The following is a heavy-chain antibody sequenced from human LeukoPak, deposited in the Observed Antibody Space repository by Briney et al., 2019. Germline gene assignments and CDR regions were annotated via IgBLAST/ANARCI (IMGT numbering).Heavy chain of an antibody. V-gene: IGHV5-51*01. J-gene: IGHJ5*02. CDR2: IYPGGSDT. D-gene: IGHD3/OR15-3a*01. Sequence: GESLKISCKGSGYSFTNYWIGWVRQMPGKGLEWMGIIYPGGSDTKYSPSFQGQVTISADKSISTAYLQWSSLKASDTAMYYCAGQPIGPTYWFDPWGQGTLVTVSS. CDR1: GYSFTNYW. CDR3: AGQPIGPTYWFDP.